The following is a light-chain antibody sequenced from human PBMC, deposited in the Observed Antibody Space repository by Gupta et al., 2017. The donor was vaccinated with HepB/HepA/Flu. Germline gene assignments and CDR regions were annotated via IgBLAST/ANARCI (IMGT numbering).Light chain of an antibody. J-gene: IGKJ2*01. V-gene: IGKV1-39*01. CDR2: ASS. Sequence: DIQMTQSPSSLSAAVGDRVTITCRASQSISGYLNWYQIQPGRAPKLVIYASSSLQRGVPSRFSGSGGGTEFTLSISSLHAEDFATYYCQQSDSTPYTFGQWTRLEIK. CDR1: QSISGY. CDR3: QQSDSTPYT.